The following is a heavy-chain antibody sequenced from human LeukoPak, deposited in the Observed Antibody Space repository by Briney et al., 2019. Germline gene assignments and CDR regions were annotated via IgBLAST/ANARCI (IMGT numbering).Heavy chain of an antibody. CDR3: ARAPSEVGGYYPEYFRH. CDR1: GLSFSNYW. Sequence: GGSLRLSCEVSGLSFSNYWMHWVRQAPGKGLVWVARTNLHGTAVDYADSVKGRFTISRDNAKNTVSLQMDSLRAEDTGVYYCARAPSEVGGYYPEYFRHWGQGTLVTVSS. D-gene: IGHD3-22*01. J-gene: IGHJ1*01. V-gene: IGHV3-74*01. CDR2: TNLHGTAV.